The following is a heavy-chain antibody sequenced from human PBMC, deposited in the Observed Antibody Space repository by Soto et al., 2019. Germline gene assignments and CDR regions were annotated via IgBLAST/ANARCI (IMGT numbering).Heavy chain of an antibody. CDR1: VFTFSNYR. D-gene: IGHD1-1*01. CDR3: ARVQRGMSSSSYCRMDV. CDR2: ISGSGKDT. V-gene: IGHV3-21*06. Sequence: VGSLRLFCATSVFTFSNYRMKCVRYSPGKWLEWVASISGSGKDTFYRDSVKGRFTISRDNAESSLVLQMNSLTVDDTAVYHCARVQRGMSSSSYCRMDVWGPGTTVTVS. J-gene: IGHJ6*01.